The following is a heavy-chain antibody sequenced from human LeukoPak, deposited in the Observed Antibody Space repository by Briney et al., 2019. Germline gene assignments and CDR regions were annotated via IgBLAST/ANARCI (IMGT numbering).Heavy chain of an antibody. D-gene: IGHD1-26*01. Sequence: ASVKVSCKASGYTFISYGISWVRQAPGQGLEWMGWVSAYADDTNYVQKFRGRITMTTDTPTSTAYMELRSLRSDDTAVYYCARDCIGCLGFDYWGQGTLVTVSS. CDR1: GYTFISYG. CDR3: ARDCIGCLGFDY. V-gene: IGHV1-18*01. CDR2: VSAYADDT. J-gene: IGHJ4*02.